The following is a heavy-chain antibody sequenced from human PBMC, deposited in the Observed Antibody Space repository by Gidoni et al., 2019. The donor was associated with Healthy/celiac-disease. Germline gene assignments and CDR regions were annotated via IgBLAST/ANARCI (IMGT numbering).Heavy chain of an antibody. CDR3: ARGESGPYCSSTSCYSLDY. CDR1: GGSISSGGYY. CDR2: IYYSGST. J-gene: IGHJ4*02. D-gene: IGHD2-2*01. Sequence: QVQLQESGPGLVKPSQTLSLTCTVSGGSISSGGYYWSWIRQHPGKGLEWIGYIYYSGSTYYNPSLKSRVTISVDTSKNQFSLKLSSVTAADTAVYYCARGESGPYCSSTSCYSLDYWGQGTLVTVSS. V-gene: IGHV4-31*03.